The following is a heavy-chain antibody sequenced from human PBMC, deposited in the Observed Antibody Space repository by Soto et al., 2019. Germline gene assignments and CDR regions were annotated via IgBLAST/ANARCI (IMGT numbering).Heavy chain of an antibody. CDR3: AKEGRETDYYDSSGTFIQD. CDR2: ISGSGGST. D-gene: IGHD3-22*01. J-gene: IGHJ4*02. CDR1: GFTFSSYA. V-gene: IGHV3-23*01. Sequence: PGGSLRLSCAASGFTFSSYAMSWVGQAPGKGLEWVSAISGSGGSTYYADSVKGRFTISRDNSKNTLYLQMNSLRAEDTAVYYCAKEGRETDYYDSSGTFIQDRGQGTRVNVSS.